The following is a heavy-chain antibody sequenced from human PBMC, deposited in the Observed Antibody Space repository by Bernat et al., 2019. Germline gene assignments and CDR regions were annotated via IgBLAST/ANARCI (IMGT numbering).Heavy chain of an antibody. CDR2: IKSITNGATT. Sequence: EVQLVESGGGLVKPGGSLRLSCAASGFTFINAWMSWVRQSPGKGLEWVGRIKSITNGATTDYAAPVKGRFTISRDDSKNTLYLQMNSLKTEDTAVYYCTTASYYHAFDIWGQGTMVTVSS. V-gene: IGHV3-15*01. CDR3: TTASYYHAFDI. CDR1: GFTFINAW. D-gene: IGHD3-10*01. J-gene: IGHJ3*02.